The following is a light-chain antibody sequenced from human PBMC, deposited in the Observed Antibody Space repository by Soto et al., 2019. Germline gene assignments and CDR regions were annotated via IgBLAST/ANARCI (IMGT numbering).Light chain of an antibody. V-gene: IGKV3-15*01. CDR1: QSVRSN. J-gene: IGKJ5*01. CDR2: GAS. CDR3: QQYNNWPPIT. Sequence: EILMTQSPATLSLSPGGRVTLSWRASQSVRSNLAWYQQKPGQSPRLLIYGASTRATGIPARFSGSGSGTEFTLTISSLQSEDFAAYYCQQYNNWPPITFGQGTRLEIK.